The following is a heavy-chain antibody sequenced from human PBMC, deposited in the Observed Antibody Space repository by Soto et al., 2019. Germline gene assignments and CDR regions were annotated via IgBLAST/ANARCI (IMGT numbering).Heavy chain of an antibody. CDR2: ISWNSGSI. CDR3: ATDGISSSSWRRMYYFDY. J-gene: IGHJ4*02. V-gene: IGHV3-9*01. Sequence: EVQLVQSGGGVVQPGRSLRLSCAASGFTFDDYAMHWVRQAPGKGREWVSGISWNSGSIGYADSVKGRFTISRDNAKNSLYLHMNSLRAEDTALYYCATDGISSSSWRRMYYFDYWGQGTLVTVAS. D-gene: IGHD6-13*01. CDR1: GFTFDDYA.